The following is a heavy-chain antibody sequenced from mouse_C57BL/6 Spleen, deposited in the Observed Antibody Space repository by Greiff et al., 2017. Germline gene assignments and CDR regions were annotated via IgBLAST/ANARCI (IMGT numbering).Heavy chain of an antibody. CDR1: GYAFSSYW. J-gene: IGHJ4*01. Sequence: QVQLKESGAELVKPGASVKISCKASGYAFSSYWMNWVKQRPGKGLEWIGQIYPGDGDTNYNGKFKGKATLTADKSSSTAYMQLSSLTSEDSAVYFCAGYSNYWAMDYWGQGTSVTVSS. CDR3: AGYSNYWAMDY. CDR2: IYPGDGDT. V-gene: IGHV1-80*01. D-gene: IGHD2-5*01.